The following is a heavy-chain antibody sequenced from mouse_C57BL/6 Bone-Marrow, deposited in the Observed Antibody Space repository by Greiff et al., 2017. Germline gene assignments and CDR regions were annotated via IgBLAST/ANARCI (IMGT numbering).Heavy chain of an antibody. V-gene: IGHV1-15*01. CDR2: IEPETGGT. CDR1: GYTFTDYE. CDR3: TRWGDDGYYPWFAY. J-gene: IGHJ3*01. D-gene: IGHD2-3*01. Sequence: VQLQQSGAELVRPGASVTLSCKASGYTFTDYEMHWVKQTPVHGLEWIGAIEPETGGTAYNQKFKGKAILTADKSSSTAYMELRSLTSEDSAVYYCTRWGDDGYYPWFAYWGQGTLVTVSA.